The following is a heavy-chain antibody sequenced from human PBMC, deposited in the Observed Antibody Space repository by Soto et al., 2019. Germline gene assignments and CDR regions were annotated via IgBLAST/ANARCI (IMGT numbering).Heavy chain of an antibody. CDR1: GYTFTSYD. CDR3: ASVGTVTLAFGMDV. V-gene: IGHV1-8*01. CDR2: MNPNSGNT. D-gene: IGHD4-4*01. J-gene: IGHJ6*02. Sequence: GASVKVSCKASGYTFTSYDINWVRQATGQGLEWMGWMNPNSGNTGYAQKFQGRVTMTRNTSISTAYMELSSLRSEDTAVYYCASVGTVTLAFGMDVWGQGTTVTVSS.